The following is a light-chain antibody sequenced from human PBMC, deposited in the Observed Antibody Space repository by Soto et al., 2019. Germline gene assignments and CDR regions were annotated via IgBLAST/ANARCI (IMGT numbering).Light chain of an antibody. CDR1: QSIRNS. CDR2: GAS. Sequence: DIQMTQSPSTLSASVGDRVTITCRASQSIRNSLAWYQQKPWKAPKLLIYGASSLESGVPPRFSGTVSGTEFTLTISSLQPDDFATYYCQQYDTYWTFGQGTKVEIK. V-gene: IGKV1-5*03. J-gene: IGKJ1*01. CDR3: QQYDTYWT.